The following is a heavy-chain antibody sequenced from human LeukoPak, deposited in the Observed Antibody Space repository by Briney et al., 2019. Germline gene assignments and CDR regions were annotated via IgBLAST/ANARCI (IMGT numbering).Heavy chain of an antibody. CDR2: ISYDGSNK. V-gene: IGHV3-30*04. Sequence: TGRSLRLSCAASGFTFSSYAMHWVRQAPGKGLEWVAVISYDGSNKYYADSVKGRFTISRDNSKNTLYLQMNSLRAEDMALYYCAKGSGYRLSPNWFDPWGQGTLVTVSS. CDR1: GFTFSSYA. D-gene: IGHD5-12*01. CDR3: AKGSGYRLSPNWFDP. J-gene: IGHJ5*02.